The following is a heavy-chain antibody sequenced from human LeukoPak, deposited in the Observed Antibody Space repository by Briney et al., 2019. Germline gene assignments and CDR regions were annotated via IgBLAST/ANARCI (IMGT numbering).Heavy chain of an antibody. CDR2: ISAYNGNT. V-gene: IGHV1-18*01. CDR3: ARDWVKYSSLPFYCDY. Sequence: ASVKVSCKASGYTFTNYGISWVRQAPGQGLEWMGWISAYNGNTKYAQKVQGRATMTTDTSTSTAYIELRSLRSDDTAVYYCARDWVKYSSLPFYCDYWGQGTLVTVSS. J-gene: IGHJ4*02. CDR1: GYTFTNYG. D-gene: IGHD6-19*01.